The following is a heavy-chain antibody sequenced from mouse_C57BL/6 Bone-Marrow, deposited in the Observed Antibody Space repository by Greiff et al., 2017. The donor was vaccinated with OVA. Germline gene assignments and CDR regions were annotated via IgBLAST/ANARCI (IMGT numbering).Heavy chain of an antibody. Sequence: EVNVVESGGGLVKPGGSLKLSCAASGFTFSDYGMHWVRQAPEKGLEWVAYISSGSSTIYYADTVKGRFTISRDNAKNTLFLQMTSLRSEDTAMYYCASPFYYDASMDYWGQGTSVTVSS. J-gene: IGHJ4*01. CDR1: GFTFSDYG. CDR2: ISSGSSTI. CDR3: ASPFYYDASMDY. D-gene: IGHD2-4*01. V-gene: IGHV5-17*01.